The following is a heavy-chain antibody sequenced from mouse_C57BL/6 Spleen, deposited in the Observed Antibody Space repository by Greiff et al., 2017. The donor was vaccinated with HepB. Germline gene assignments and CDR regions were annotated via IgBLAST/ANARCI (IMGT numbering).Heavy chain of an antibody. CDR2: ISYSGST. V-gene: IGHV3-1*01. CDR1: GYSITSGYD. Sequence: EVKLQESGPGMVKPSQSLSLTCTVTGYSITSGYDWHWIRHFPGNKLEWMGYISYSGSTNYNPSLKSRISITHDTSKNHFFLKLNSVTTEDTATYYCARSLTGVFAYWGQGTLVTVSA. J-gene: IGHJ3*01. D-gene: IGHD4-1*01. CDR3: ARSLTGVFAY.